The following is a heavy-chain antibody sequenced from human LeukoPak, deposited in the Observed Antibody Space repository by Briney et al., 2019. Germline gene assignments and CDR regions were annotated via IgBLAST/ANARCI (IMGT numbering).Heavy chain of an antibody. V-gene: IGHV3-21*01. J-gene: IGHJ6*02. CDR3: ASLTDIPYGMDV. CDR1: GFTFSSYS. Sequence: GGSLRLSCAASGFTFSSYSMNWVRQAPGKGLVWVSSISSSSSYIYYADSVKGRFTISRDNAKNSLYLQMNSLRAEDTAVYYCASLTDIPYGMDVWGQGTTVTVSS. CDR2: ISSSSSYI. D-gene: IGHD5-12*01.